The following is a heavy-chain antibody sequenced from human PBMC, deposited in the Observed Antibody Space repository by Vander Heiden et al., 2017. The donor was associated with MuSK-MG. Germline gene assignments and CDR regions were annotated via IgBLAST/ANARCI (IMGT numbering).Heavy chain of an antibody. V-gene: IGHV3-9*01. CDR1: GFTFSEYA. D-gene: IGHD5-18*01. CDR2: INWNRARI. J-gene: IGHJ4*02. CDR3: AKDRDSYGTDFDG. Sequence: VQLVESGGGLVQPGRSLRHSCAASGFTFSEYAMHGGRQAPGKGLEWVSGINWNRARIGYADSVKGRFTISRDNAKNSRYLQMNSLRAEDTALDYCAKDRDSYGTDFDGWGQGTLVTVSS.